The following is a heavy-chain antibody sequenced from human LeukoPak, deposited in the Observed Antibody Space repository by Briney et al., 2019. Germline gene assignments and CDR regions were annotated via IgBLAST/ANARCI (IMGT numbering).Heavy chain of an antibody. CDR2: IYYSGST. J-gene: IGHJ4*02. CDR1: GGSISSYY. CDR3: ARQISINLIDY. D-gene: IGHD1-14*01. V-gene: IGHV4-59*04. Sequence: KASETLSLTCTVSGGSISSYYWSWIRQPPGKGLEWIGYIYYSGSTYYNPSLKSRVTISVDTSKNQFSLKLRSVTAADTAVYYCARQISINLIDYWGQGTLVTVSS.